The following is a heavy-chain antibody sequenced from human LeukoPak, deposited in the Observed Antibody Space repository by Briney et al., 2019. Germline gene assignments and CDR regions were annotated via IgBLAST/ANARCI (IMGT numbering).Heavy chain of an antibody. CDR1: AASFISSSHH. V-gene: IGHV4-39*01. J-gene: IGHJ5*01. Sequence: SETLSLTCTVSAASFISSSHHWGWIRQSPGKGLEWIGTVYYGRTTYYNPSLDGRVAISLDTSANHFSLQLNSVTAADTAVYYCVRHDGRGGATMGAFDSWGQGSLVTVSS. D-gene: IGHD5-12*01. CDR2: VYYGRTT. CDR3: VRHDGRGGATMGAFDS.